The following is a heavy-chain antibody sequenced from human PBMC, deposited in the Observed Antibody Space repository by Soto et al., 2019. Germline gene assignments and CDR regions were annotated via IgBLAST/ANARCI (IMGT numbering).Heavy chain of an antibody. D-gene: IGHD6-13*01. V-gene: IGHV3-30*18. CDR2: VSYDGSNK. J-gene: IGHJ4*02. CDR3: AKDRAAAGTGTVDY. CDR1: GFTFSGYG. Sequence: GGSLRLSCAASGFTFSGYGMHWVRQAPGKGLEWVAIVSYDGSNKYYTDSVKGRFTISRDNSKNTLYLQMNSLRAEDTAVYYCAKDRAAAGTGTVDYWGQGTLVTVSS.